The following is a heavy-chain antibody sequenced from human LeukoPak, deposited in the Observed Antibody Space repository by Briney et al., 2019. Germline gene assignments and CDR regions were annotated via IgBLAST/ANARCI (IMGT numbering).Heavy chain of an antibody. CDR3: ARELFPSMVGGSYLPSDY. J-gene: IGHJ4*02. CDR2: ISYDGSNK. V-gene: IGHV3-30-3*01. D-gene: IGHD1-26*01. CDR1: GFTFSSYA. Sequence: RGSLRLSCAASGFTFSSYAMHWVRQAPGKGLEWVAVISYDGSNKYYADSVKGRFTISRDNSKNTLYLQMNSLRAEDTAVYYCARELFPSMVGGSYLPSDYWGQGTLVTVSS.